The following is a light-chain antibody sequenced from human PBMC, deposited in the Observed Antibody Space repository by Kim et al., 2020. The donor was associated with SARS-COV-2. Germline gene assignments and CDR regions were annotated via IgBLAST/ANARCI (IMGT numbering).Light chain of an antibody. CDR1: GSGVGGYDY. J-gene: IGLJ2*01. CDR2: DVS. Sequence: SVTISCAGTGSGVGGYDYVSWYQTRPGKAHKLMIYDVSKRQSGVPGRFSGSKSGNTAALTVSGRQAEDEADYYCSSYAGSNNLVFGGGTQLTVL. V-gene: IGLV2-8*01. CDR3: SSYAGSNNLV.